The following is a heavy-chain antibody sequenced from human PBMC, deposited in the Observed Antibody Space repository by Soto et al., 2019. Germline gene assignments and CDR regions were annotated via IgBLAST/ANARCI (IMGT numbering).Heavy chain of an antibody. J-gene: IGHJ6*02. CDR2: IIPIFGTT. CDR3: ARVEAVAGIYNYHGLDV. D-gene: IGHD6-19*01. CDR1: GGTFSNYA. Sequence: QVQLVQSGAEVKKPGSSVKVSCKASGGTFSNYAISWVRQAPGQGLEWMGGIIPIFGTTYYAQKFQGRVTLIADESTTTAYLERSSLRSEDTAMYYCARVEAVAGIYNYHGLDVWGQGTAVSVSS. V-gene: IGHV1-69*12.